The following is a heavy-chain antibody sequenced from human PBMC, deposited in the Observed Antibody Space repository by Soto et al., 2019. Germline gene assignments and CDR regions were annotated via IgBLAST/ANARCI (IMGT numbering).Heavy chain of an antibody. D-gene: IGHD4-17*01. V-gene: IGHV1-8*01. Sequence: QVQLVQSGAEVKKPGASVKVSCKASGYTFTSYDINWVRQATGQGLEWMGWMNPNSGNTGYAQKFQGRVTMTRNTSISTAYMELSSLRSEDTAVYYCARGSTKVTTRYYYYMDVWGKGTTVTVSS. CDR3: ARGSTKVTTRYYYYMDV. CDR2: MNPNSGNT. CDR1: GYTFTSYD. J-gene: IGHJ6*03.